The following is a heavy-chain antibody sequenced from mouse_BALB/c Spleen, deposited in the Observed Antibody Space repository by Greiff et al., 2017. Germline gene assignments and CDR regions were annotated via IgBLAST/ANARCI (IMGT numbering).Heavy chain of an antibody. Sequence: EVQLQQSGPELVKPGASVKISCKASGYTFTDYNMHWVKQSHGKSLEWIGYIYPYNGGTGYNQKFKSKATLTVDNSSSTAYMELRSLTSEDSAVYYCASGIYYGSRWYCDVWGAGTTVTVSS. D-gene: IGHD1-1*01. V-gene: IGHV1S29*02. CDR3: ASGIYYGSRWYCDV. CDR2: IYPYNGGT. CDR1: GYTFTDYN. J-gene: IGHJ1*01.